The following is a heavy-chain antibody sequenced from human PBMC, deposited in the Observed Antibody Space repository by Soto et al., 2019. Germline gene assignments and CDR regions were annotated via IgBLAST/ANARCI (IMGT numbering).Heavy chain of an antibody. CDR1: GGSISSSSYY. D-gene: IGHD3-3*01. Sequence: PSETLSLTCTVSGGSISSSSYYWGWIRQPPGKGLEWIGSIYYSGSTYYNPSLKSRVTISVDTSKNQFSLKLSSVTAADTAVYYRARLAYDFWSGPIDYWGQGTLVTVSS. J-gene: IGHJ4*02. V-gene: IGHV4-39*01. CDR3: ARLAYDFWSGPIDY. CDR2: IYYSGST.